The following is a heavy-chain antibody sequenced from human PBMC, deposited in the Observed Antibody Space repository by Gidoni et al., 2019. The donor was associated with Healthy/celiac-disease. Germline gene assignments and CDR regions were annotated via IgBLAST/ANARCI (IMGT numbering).Heavy chain of an antibody. Sequence: QVQLVQSGAEVKKPGASVKVSCKAAGYTFTSYAMHWVRQAPGQRLEWMGWINAGNGNTKYSQKFQGRVTITRDTSASTADMELSSLRSEDTAVYYCARETGGDNDYWGQGPLVTVSS. CDR2: INAGNGNT. J-gene: IGHJ4*02. V-gene: IGHV1-3*01. D-gene: IGHD2-21*01. CDR1: GYTFTSYA. CDR3: ARETGGDNDY.